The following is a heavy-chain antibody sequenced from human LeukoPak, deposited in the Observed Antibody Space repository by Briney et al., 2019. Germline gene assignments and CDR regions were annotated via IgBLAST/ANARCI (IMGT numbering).Heavy chain of an antibody. D-gene: IGHD1-26*01. CDR2: INPNSGGT. CDR3: AGVQLSGSYHAAFDY. CDR1: GYTFTGYY. V-gene: IGHV1-2*02. J-gene: IGHJ4*02. Sequence: GASVKVSCKASGYTFTGYYMHWVRQAPGQGLEWMGWINPNSGGTNYAQKFQGRVTMTRDTSISTAYMELSRLRSDDTAVYYCAGVQLSGSYHAAFDYWGQGTLVTVSS.